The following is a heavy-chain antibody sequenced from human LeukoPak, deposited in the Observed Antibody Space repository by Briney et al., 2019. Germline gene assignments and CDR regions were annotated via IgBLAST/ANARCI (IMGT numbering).Heavy chain of an antibody. J-gene: IGHJ5*02. V-gene: IGHV4-4*02. CDR1: GGSISSSNW. Sequence: SGTQSLTCAVSGGSISSSNWWTWVRQPPGKGLEWIGEVYHSGSSNSNPSLKSRVTISVDKSRNQFSLKLNSVTAADTAVYYCATSILTSFSYGVDPTRAWGQGVLVTVSS. CDR2: VYHSGSS. D-gene: IGHD3-9*01. CDR3: ATSILTSFSYGVDPTRA.